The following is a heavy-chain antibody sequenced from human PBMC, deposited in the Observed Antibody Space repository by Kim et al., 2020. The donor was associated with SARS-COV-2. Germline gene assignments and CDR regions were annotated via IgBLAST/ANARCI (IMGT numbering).Heavy chain of an antibody. CDR2: IIPSDEST. CDR1: GYAFTTYY. CDR3: ARGAVQHYLDY. Sequence: ASVKVSCKASGYAFTTYYVHWVRQAPDQGLEWMGVIIPSDESTSYAPKFQGRVTMTRDTSRSTVYLELSSLRSDETAVYYCARGAVQHYLDYWGQGSLVTVTS. J-gene: IGHJ4*02. V-gene: IGHV1-46*01. D-gene: IGHD1-1*01.